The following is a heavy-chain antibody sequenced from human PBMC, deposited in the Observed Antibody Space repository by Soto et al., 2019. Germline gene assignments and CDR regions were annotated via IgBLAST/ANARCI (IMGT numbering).Heavy chain of an antibody. CDR3: ARGRYGDY. J-gene: IGHJ4*02. CDR1: DYTFTTYV. Sequence: VHLVQSGAEVKKPGASVKVSCKGSDYTFTTYVITWVRQTPGQGLEWMGWISAHNGNTNYAQKLQGRVTVTRDTSTSTAYMELRSLRSDDPAVYYCARGRYGDYWGQGALVTVSS. V-gene: IGHV1-18*01. D-gene: IGHD1-1*01. CDR2: ISAHNGNT.